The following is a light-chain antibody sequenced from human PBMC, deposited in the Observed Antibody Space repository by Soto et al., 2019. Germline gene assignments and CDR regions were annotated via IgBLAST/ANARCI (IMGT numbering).Light chain of an antibody. V-gene: IGKV3-11*01. CDR2: DAS. J-gene: IGKJ5*01. CDR3: QQRSNWPPIT. Sequence: EIILTQSPATPSLSPGGRATLSCRASPSVSSYLAWYQQKPGQAPRLLIYDASNGATGIPARFSGSGSGTDFTLTISSLVPEEFPVYYFQQRSNWPPITFSQGTRLEIK. CDR1: PSVSSY.